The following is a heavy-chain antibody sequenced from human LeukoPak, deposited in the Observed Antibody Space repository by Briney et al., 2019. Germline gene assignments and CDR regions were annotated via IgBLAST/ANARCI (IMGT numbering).Heavy chain of an antibody. CDR1: GYTFTGYY. CDR3: TRVLRASVWDNSGHPDY. D-gene: IGHD3-22*01. J-gene: IGHJ4*02. Sequence: ASVKVSSKASGYTFTGYYLHWVRQAPGQGLEWMGWINPNSGDTKYAQGFQGRVTMTRDTSITTAYMELSGLRSNDTAVYYCTRVLRASVWDNSGHPDYWGQGALVTVSS. CDR2: INPNSGDT. V-gene: IGHV1-2*02.